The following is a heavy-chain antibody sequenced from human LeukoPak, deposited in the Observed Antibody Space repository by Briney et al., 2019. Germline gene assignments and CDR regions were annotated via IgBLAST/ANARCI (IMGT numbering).Heavy chain of an antibody. J-gene: IGHJ4*02. D-gene: IGHD4-11*01. CDR2: IKPNSGGT. Sequence: ASVKVSCKASGYTFTGFYLHWVRQAPGQGLEWMGWIKPNSGGTNYAQKFQGRVTMTRDTSISTAYMELSRLRSDDTAVYYCARWMATVTTPDYWGQGTLVTVSS. V-gene: IGHV1-2*02. CDR1: GYTFTGFY. CDR3: ARWMATVTTPDY.